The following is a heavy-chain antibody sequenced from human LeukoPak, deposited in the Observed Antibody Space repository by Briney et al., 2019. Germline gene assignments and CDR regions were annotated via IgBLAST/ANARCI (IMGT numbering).Heavy chain of an antibody. CDR2: IKQDGSDK. Sequence: PEGSLRLSCAASGFTFSSYWMCWVRQAPGKGLEWVAIIKQDGSDKYYVDSVEGRFIISRDNAKNSLYMQMNSLRAEDTAVYYCLTSTRSHRFDYWGQGTLVTVSS. CDR1: GFTFSSYW. V-gene: IGHV3-7*01. CDR3: LTSTRSHRFDY. D-gene: IGHD2-15*01. J-gene: IGHJ4*02.